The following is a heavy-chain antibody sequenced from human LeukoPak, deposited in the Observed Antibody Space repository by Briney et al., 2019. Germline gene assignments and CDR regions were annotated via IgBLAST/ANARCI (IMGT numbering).Heavy chain of an antibody. V-gene: IGHV1-69*06. J-gene: IGHJ6*03. D-gene: IGHD3-10*01. CDR3: AYLYYYYYYMDV. CDR1: GCTFSSYA. CDR2: IIPIFGTA. Sequence: SVKVSCKASGCTFSSYAISWVRQAPGQGLEWMGGIIPIFGTANYAQKFQGRVTITADKSTSTAYMELSSLRSEDTAVYYCAYLYYYYYYMDVWGKGTTVTVSS.